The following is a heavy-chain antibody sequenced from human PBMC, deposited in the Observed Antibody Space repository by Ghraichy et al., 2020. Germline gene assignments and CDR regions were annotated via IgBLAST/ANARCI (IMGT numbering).Heavy chain of an antibody. CDR1: GGSFSGYY. D-gene: IGHD3-22*01. CDR3: AIGTYYYDSSGYFGSDAFDI. V-gene: IGHV4-34*01. J-gene: IGHJ3*02. CDR2: INHSGST. Sequence: SETLSLTCAVYGGSFSGYYWSWIPQPPGKGLEWIGEINHSGSTNYNPSLKSRVTISVDTSKNQFSLKLSSVTAADTAVYYCAIGTYYYDSSGYFGSDAFDIWGQGTMVTVSS.